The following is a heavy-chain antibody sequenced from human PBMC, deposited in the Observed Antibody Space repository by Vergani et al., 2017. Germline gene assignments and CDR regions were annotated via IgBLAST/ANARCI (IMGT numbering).Heavy chain of an antibody. CDR2: IYYSGST. J-gene: IGHJ6*02. CDR3: ARVGSTTTVVTPGGNYYYYGMDV. D-gene: IGHD4-23*01. CDR1: DGSINSRSYY. V-gene: IGHV4-61*05. Sequence: QLLLQDSGPGQVKPSETLSLTCGVSDGSINSRSYYWAWIRQPPGKGLEWIGYIYYSGSTNYNPSLKSRVTISVDTSKNQFSLKLSSVTAADTAVYYCARVGSTTTVVTPGGNYYYYGMDVWGQGP.